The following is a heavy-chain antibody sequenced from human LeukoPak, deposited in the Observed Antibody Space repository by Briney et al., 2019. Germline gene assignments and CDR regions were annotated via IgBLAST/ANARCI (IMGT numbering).Heavy chain of an antibody. D-gene: IGHD6-19*01. CDR2: ISSSGSTI. CDR1: GFTFSDYY. V-gene: IGHV3-11*01. CDR3: ARVVKQWLGHHFDY. J-gene: IGHJ4*02. Sequence: PGGSLRLSCAASGFTFSDYYISWIRQAPGKGLEWVSYISSSGSTIYYADSVKGRFTISRDNAKNSLYLQMNSLRAEDTAVYYCARVVKQWLGHHFDYWGQGNLVTVSS.